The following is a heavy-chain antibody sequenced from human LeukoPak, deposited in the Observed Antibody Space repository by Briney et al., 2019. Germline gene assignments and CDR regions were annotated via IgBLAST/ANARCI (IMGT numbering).Heavy chain of an antibody. Sequence: PSETLSLTCAVSGDSISSSSYFWGWIRQPRGKGLEWIGSIPYSGSASYNPSLKSRVIISIDTSKNQLSLEVRSVTAADAAVYYCASPARDGDYYYWGQGTLVTVSS. D-gene: IGHD2/OR15-2a*01. V-gene: IGHV4-39*01. CDR3: ASPARDGDYYY. J-gene: IGHJ4*02. CDR2: IPYSGSA. CDR1: GDSISSSSYF.